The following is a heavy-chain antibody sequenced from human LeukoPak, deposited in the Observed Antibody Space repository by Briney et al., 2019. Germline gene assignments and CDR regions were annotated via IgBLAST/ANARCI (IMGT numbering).Heavy chain of an antibody. D-gene: IGHD5-24*01. CDR3: ARDFKTIMSRWLQSGGGDAFDI. Sequence: SVKVSCKASGGTFSSYAISWVRQAPGQGLEWMGGIIPIFGTANHAQKFQGRVTITADESTSTAYMELSSLRSEDTAVYYCARDFKTIMSRWLQSGGGDAFDIWXXXTXVTV. V-gene: IGHV1-69*13. CDR2: IIPIFGTA. J-gene: IGHJ3*02. CDR1: GGTFSSYA.